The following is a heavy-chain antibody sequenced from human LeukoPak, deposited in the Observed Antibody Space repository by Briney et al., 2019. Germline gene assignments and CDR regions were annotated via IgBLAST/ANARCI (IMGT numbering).Heavy chain of an antibody. D-gene: IGHD6-13*01. J-gene: IGHJ4*02. V-gene: IGHV4-39*01. CDR2: IYYSGST. CDR1: GGSISSSSYY. CDR3: ARHHDPYSSWSSTHFDY. Sequence: SETLSLTCTVSGGSISSSSYYWGGIRQPPGKGLEGIGSIYYSGSTYYNPSLKSRVTISVDTSKNQFSLKLSSVTAADTAVYYCARHHDPYSSWSSTHFDYWGQGTLVTVSS.